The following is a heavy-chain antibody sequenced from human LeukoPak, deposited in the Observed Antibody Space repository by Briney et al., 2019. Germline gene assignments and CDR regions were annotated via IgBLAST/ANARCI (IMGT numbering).Heavy chain of an antibody. J-gene: IGHJ3*02. CDR2: IRDDGSNK. CDR1: GFTFSSYG. V-gene: IGHV3-30*02. Sequence: GGSLRLSCAASGFTFSSYGMHWVRQAPGKGREWVAFIRDDGSNKYYADSVKGRFTISRDNAKNTLYLQMNSLRAEDTAVYYCTDPFGDAFDIWGRGTMVTVSS. CDR3: TDPFGDAFDI. D-gene: IGHD3-3*01.